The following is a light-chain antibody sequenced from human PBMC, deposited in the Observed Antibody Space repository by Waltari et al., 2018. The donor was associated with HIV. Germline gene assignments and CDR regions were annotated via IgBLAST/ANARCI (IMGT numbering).Light chain of an antibody. V-gene: IGLV2-14*01. CDR2: EVT. Sequence: QSVLTQPASVSGSPGQSITISCTGTNSDVGDYNYVSWYQQHPGKAPKLLIYEVTQRPSGMSIRFSGFESGNTASMTISGRQAEDEADYYCSSYTATTAILFGGGTKVTVL. CDR1: NSDVGDYNY. CDR3: SSYTATTAIL. J-gene: IGLJ3*02.